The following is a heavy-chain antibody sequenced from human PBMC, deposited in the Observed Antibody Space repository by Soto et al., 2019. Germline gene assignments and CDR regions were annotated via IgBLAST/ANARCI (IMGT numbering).Heavy chain of an antibody. D-gene: IGHD5-18*01. V-gene: IGHV4-59*08. CDR1: DGSISSYY. CDR2: IYYSGST. CDR3: ARTYSYGPFDY. J-gene: IGHJ4*02. Sequence: SETLSLTCTVSDGSISSYYWSWLRQPPGKGLERIGYIYYSGSTNYNPSLKSRVTISVDTSKNQFSLKLSSVTAADTAVYYCARTYSYGPFDYWGQGTLVTVSS.